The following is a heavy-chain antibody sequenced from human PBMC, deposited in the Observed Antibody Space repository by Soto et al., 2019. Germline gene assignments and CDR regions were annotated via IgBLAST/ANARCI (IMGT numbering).Heavy chain of an antibody. D-gene: IGHD2-2*01. J-gene: IGHJ4*02. CDR3: ARDREGYCISTSCYAPDFDY. Sequence: GSLRLSCAASGFTFSRYSVYWVRQAPGKGLEWVSSITSDSSYIYYADSVKGRFTISRDNAENSLFLQMNNLRAEDTAVYYCARDREGYCISTSCYAPDFDYWGQGTLVTVSS. V-gene: IGHV3-21*01. CDR1: GFTFSRYS. CDR2: ITSDSSYI.